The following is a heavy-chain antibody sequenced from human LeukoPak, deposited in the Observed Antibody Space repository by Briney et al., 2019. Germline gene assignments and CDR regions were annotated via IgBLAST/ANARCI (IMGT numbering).Heavy chain of an antibody. CDR2: IKQDGSEK. CDR3: ARDMSGIMEIAVIDY. Sequence: PGGSLRLSCAVSGFTLSSYWMSWVRQAPGKGLEWVANIKQDGSEKYYVDSVKGRFTISRDNAKKSLYLQMNSLRAEDTAVYYCARDMSGIMEIAVIDYWGQGTLVTVSS. D-gene: IGHD6-19*01. J-gene: IGHJ4*02. CDR1: GFTLSSYW. V-gene: IGHV3-7*01.